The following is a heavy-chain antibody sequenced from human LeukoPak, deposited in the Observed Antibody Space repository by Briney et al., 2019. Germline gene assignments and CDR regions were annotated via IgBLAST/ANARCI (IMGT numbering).Heavy chain of an antibody. D-gene: IGHD3-9*01. CDR1: GFTFSSYG. J-gene: IGHJ4*02. CDR2: IWYDRSNK. CDR3: ARVLRYFDWLPFFDY. V-gene: IGHV3-33*01. Sequence: GGSLRLSCAASGFTFSSYGMHWVRQAPGKGLEWVAVIWYDRSNKYYADSVKGRFTISRDNSKNTLYLQMNSLRAEDTAVYYCARVLRYFDWLPFFDYWGQGTLVTVSS.